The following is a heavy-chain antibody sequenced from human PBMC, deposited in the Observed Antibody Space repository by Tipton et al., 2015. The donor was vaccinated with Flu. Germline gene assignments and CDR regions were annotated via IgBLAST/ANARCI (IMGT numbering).Heavy chain of an antibody. J-gene: IGHJ5*02. Sequence: TLSLTCAVSGDSVSSDYYWGWIRQFPGKGLEWIGTVSRPGSTVYNPSLKSRVTLSVDTSKNQFSLNLSSVTAADTAVYYCARGRNWFDPWGQGILVTVSS. CDR1: GDSVSSDYY. CDR2: VSRPGST. V-gene: IGHV4-38-2*01. CDR3: ARGRNWFDP.